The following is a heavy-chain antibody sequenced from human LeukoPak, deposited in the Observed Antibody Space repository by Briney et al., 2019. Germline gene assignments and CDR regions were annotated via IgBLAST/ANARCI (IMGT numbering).Heavy chain of an antibody. CDR3: ARDQPASSSWSYMDV. J-gene: IGHJ6*03. V-gene: IGHV3-11*01. CDR1: GFTFGDYY. CDR2: ISSSGSTI. D-gene: IGHD6-13*01. Sequence: GGSLRLSCAASGFTFGDYYMSWIRQAPGKGLEWVSYISSSGSTIYYADSVKGRFTISRDNAKNSLYLQMNSLRAEDTAVYYCARDQPASSSWSYMDVWGKGTTVTVSS.